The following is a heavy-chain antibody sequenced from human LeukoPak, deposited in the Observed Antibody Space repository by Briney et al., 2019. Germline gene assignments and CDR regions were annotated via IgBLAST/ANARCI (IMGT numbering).Heavy chain of an antibody. CDR1: GFIFSTYS. V-gene: IGHV3-48*02. CDR2: TSSSSCSTI. CDR3: ARDGLVGAPFDY. Sequence: GGSLRLSCAASGFIFSTYSMNWVRQAPGKGLEWVSYTSSSSCSTIYYADSVKGRFSISRDNAKNSLYLQMNSLRDEDTAVYYCARDGLVGAPFDYWGQGTLVTVSS. D-gene: IGHD1-26*01. J-gene: IGHJ4*02.